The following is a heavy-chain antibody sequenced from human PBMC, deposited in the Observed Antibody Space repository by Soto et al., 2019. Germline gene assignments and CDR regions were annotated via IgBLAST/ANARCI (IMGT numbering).Heavy chain of an antibody. CDR1: GGTFSSYA. D-gene: IGHD5-12*01. Sequence: QVQLVQSVAEVKKPGSSVKVSCKASGGTFSSYAISWVRQAPGQGLEWMGGIIPIFGTANYAQKFQGRVTITADESTSTAYMERSSLRSEDTAVYYCARDRFDGVATHVSFGDWGQGTLVTVSS. CDR3: ARDRFDGVATHVSFGD. J-gene: IGHJ4*02. V-gene: IGHV1-69*01. CDR2: IIPIFGTA.